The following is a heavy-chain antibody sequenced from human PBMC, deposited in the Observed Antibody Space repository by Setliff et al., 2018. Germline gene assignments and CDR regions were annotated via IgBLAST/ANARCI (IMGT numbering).Heavy chain of an antibody. V-gene: IGHV5-51*01. J-gene: IGHJ3*02. CDR2: IHPADYDT. CDR1: GNGFTDLW. Sequence: GESLKISCKVSGNGFTDLWIAWVRQTPGKGLEWMGIIHPADYDTRYSPSLQGQVTFSADRSINTAYLQWSSLKASDTAMYYCARLGAPASHDAFGIWGQGTMVTVSS. CDR3: ARLGAPASHDAFGI. D-gene: IGHD6-25*01.